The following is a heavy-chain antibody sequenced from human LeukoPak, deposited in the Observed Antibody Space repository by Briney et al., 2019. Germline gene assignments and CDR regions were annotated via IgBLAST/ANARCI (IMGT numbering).Heavy chain of an antibody. Sequence: SQTLSLTCAISGDSVSSNSAAWNWIRQSPSRGLEWLGRTYYRSKWYNDYAVSVKSRITINPDTSKNQFSLQLNSVTPEDTAVYYCARGLYYYDSSGSYYFDYWGQGTLVTVSS. CDR3: ARGLYYYDSSGSYYFDY. J-gene: IGHJ4*01. V-gene: IGHV6-1*01. CDR1: GDSVSSNSAA. D-gene: IGHD3-22*01. CDR2: TYYRSKWYN.